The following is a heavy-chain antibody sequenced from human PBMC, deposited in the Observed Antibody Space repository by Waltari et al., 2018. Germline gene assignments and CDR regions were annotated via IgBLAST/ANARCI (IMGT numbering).Heavy chain of an antibody. CDR3: AKPRISGWYYSGMDV. D-gene: IGHD6-13*01. CDR2: IYLADSDT. CDR1: GYSFTDYW. V-gene: IGHV5-51*01. J-gene: IGHJ6*02. Sequence: EVQLVQSGPEVKNPGESLKISCQGSGYSFTDYWIAWVRQMPGKGLEWMGIIYLADSDTRYGPSFQGQVTISADKSINTAYLQWSSLKASDTAVYYCAKPRISGWYYSGMDVWGQGTSVTVAS.